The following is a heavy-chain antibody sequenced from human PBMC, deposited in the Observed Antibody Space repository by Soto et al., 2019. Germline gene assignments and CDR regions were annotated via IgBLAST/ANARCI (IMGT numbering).Heavy chain of an antibody. Sequence: PSETLSLTCPFSGFSISSSSYYWGWIRQPPGKGLEWIGSIYYSGSTYYNPSLKSRVTISVDTSKNQFSLKLSSVTAADTAVYYCAITLGGLVLRNWYFDLWGRGTLVTVSS. CDR1: GFSISSSSYY. V-gene: IGHV4-39*01. CDR3: AITLGGLVLRNWYFDL. J-gene: IGHJ2*01. CDR2: IYYSGST. D-gene: IGHD6-19*01.